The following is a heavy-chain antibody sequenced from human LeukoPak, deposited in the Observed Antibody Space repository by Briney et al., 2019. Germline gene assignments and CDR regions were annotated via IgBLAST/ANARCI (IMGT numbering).Heavy chain of an antibody. V-gene: IGHV4-4*07. Sequence: SETLSLTCTVSGGSISSYYWSWIRQPAGKGLEWVGRIYTSGSTNYNPSLKSRVTMSVDTSKNQFSLKLSSVTAADTAVYYCARGETLASSGWYPLDYWGQGTLVTVSS. J-gene: IGHJ4*02. CDR1: GGSISSYY. D-gene: IGHD6-19*01. CDR2: IYTSGST. CDR3: ARGETLASSGWYPLDY.